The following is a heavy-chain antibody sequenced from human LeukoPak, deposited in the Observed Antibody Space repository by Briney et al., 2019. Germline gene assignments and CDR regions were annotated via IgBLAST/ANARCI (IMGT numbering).Heavy chain of an antibody. Sequence: ASVKVSCKASGYTFTSYAMHWVRQAPGQRLEWMGWINAGNGNTKYSRKFQGRVTITRDTSASTAYMELSSLRSEDTAVYYCARDSFPSYSSLSYLYYYYMDVWGKGTTVTVSS. D-gene: IGHD6-13*01. J-gene: IGHJ6*03. V-gene: IGHV1-3*01. CDR3: ARDSFPSYSSLSYLYYYYMDV. CDR2: INAGNGNT. CDR1: GYTFTSYA.